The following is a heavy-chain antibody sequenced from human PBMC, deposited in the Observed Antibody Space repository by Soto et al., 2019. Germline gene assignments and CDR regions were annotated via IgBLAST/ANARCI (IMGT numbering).Heavy chain of an antibody. D-gene: IGHD1-26*01. J-gene: IGHJ4*02. CDR1: GYIFTTYS. V-gene: IGHV1-46*01. CDR2: VDPRDGSP. Sequence: QVQLVQSGAEMKRPGASVILSCKASGYIFTTYSIHWVRQTAGQGLEWMAKVDPRDGSPGYAQKFRDRVAMAWDTPTRTASMEVSSLTSDDTATYYCARVRRSRREFDDWGQGTQVTVSP. CDR3: ARVRRSRREFDD.